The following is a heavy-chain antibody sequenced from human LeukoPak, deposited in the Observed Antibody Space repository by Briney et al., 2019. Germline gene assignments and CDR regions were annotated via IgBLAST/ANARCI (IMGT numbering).Heavy chain of an antibody. CDR1: GFTFSNHA. CDR3: AKALYFGSGSYSSPLDN. J-gene: IGHJ4*02. CDR2: ISGTGDST. V-gene: IGHV3-23*01. Sequence: PGGSLRLSCAASGFTFSNHAMNWVRKAPGKGLEWVAAISGTGDSTSYADSVKGRFTLSRDNSKNTLYLQLSSLRAGDTAIYYCAKALYFGSGSYSSPLDNWGQGTLVTVSS. D-gene: IGHD3-10*01.